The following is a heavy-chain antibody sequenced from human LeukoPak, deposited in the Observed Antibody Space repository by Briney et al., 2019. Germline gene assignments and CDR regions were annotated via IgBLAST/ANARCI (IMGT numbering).Heavy chain of an antibody. CDR3: ARDGSGWDNWFDP. J-gene: IGHJ5*02. CDR2: ISTSSSYI. CDR1: GFTLSTYN. D-gene: IGHD6-19*01. V-gene: IGHV3-21*01. Sequence: GGSLRLSCAASGFTLSTYNMKWVRQAPRKGREWVSSISTSSSYIYYADSVKGRFTISRDNARNSLYLQMNSLRAEDTAVYYCARDGSGWDNWFDPWGQGTLVTVSS.